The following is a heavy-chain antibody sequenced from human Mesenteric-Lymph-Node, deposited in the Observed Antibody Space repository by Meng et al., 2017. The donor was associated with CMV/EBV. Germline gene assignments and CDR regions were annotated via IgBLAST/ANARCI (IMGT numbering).Heavy chain of an antibody. J-gene: IGHJ4*02. V-gene: IGHV2-5*01. CDR1: GFSFTTSRVA. CDR3: ARLEGTAWYYYDY. D-gene: IGHD2-8*02. Sequence: SGPTLVKPTQTLTLPCTFSGFSFTTSRVAVGWIRQTPGKALEWLAHIYGNGDKYYSTSLKTRLTITKDTSRSQVVLTMANVDPVDTATYYCARLEGTAWYYYDYWGRGTLVTVSS. CDR2: IYGNGDK.